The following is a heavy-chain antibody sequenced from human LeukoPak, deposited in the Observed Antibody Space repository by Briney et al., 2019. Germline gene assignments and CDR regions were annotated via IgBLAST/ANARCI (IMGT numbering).Heavy chain of an antibody. CDR3: ARRRGYSYLNWFDP. Sequence: PSETLSLTCAVYGGSFSGYYWSWIRQPPGKGLEWIGEINHSGSTNYNPSLKSRVTISVDTSKNQFSLKLSSVTAADTAVYYCARRRGYSYLNWFDPWGQGTLVTVSS. D-gene: IGHD2-15*01. V-gene: IGHV4-34*01. J-gene: IGHJ5*02. CDR2: INHSGST. CDR1: GGSFSGYY.